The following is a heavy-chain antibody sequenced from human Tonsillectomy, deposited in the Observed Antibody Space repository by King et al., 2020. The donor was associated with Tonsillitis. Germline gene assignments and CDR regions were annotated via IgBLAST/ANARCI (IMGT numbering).Heavy chain of an antibody. CDR1: GGSISSGSYY. CDR3: ARHYREFDY. CDR2: IYYSGST. Sequence: QLQESGPGLGKPSETLSLTCIVSGGSISSGSYYWGWIRQPPGKGLEWIGSIYYSGSTYYSPSLKSRVTISVDTSKNHFSLKLSSVTAADTAVYYCARHYREFDYWGQGTLVTVSS. J-gene: IGHJ4*02. V-gene: IGHV4-39*01. D-gene: IGHD1-14*01.